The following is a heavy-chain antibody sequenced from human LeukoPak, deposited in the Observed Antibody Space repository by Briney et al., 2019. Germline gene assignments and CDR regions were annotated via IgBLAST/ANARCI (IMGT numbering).Heavy chain of an antibody. V-gene: IGHV3-33*01. CDR3: AIWFGELSGS. CDR1: GFSFFNYG. Sequence: PGGSLRPSCAASGFSFFNYGMHWVRQAPGKGLDGVAVIWNDGSYKYYADSVKGRFTISRDNPKNTLYPQMNILRAEDTAVYYCAIWFGELSGSWGQGTLVTVSS. CDR2: IWNDGSYK. J-gene: IGHJ5*02. D-gene: IGHD3-10*01.